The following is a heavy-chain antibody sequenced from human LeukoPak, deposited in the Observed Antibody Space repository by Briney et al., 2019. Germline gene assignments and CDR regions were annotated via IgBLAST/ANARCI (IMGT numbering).Heavy chain of an antibody. Sequence: GGSLRHSCAASGFTFSSYAMSWVRRAPGKGLEWVSAISGSGGSTYYADSVKGRFTISRDNSKNTLYLQMNSLRAEDTAVYYGATGYCSGGSCYSLVYWGQGTLVTVSS. V-gene: IGHV3-23*01. CDR3: ATGYCSGGSCYSLVY. D-gene: IGHD2-15*01. CDR1: GFTFSSYA. CDR2: ISGSGGST. J-gene: IGHJ4*02.